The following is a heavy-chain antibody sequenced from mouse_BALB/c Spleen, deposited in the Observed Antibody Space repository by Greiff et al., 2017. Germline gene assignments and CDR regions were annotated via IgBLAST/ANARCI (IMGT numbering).Heavy chain of an antibody. CDR3: TPLYYYGAY. D-gene: IGHD1-1*01. CDR1: GYSFTSYW. Sequence: DVKLQESGTVLARPGASVKMSCKASGYSFTSYWMHWVKQRPGQGLEWIGAIYPGNSDTSYNQKFKGKAKLTAVTSASTAYMELSSLTNEDSAVYYCTPLYYYGAYWGQGTLVTVSA. V-gene: IGHV1-5*01. CDR2: IYPGNSDT. J-gene: IGHJ3*01.